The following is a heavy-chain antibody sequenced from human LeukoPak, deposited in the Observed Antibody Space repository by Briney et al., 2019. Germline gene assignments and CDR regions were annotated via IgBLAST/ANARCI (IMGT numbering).Heavy chain of an antibody. Sequence: SETLSLTCVVSGGSVSGYYWGWIRQPPGRGLEWIGYVYYSGSTNYNPSFKSRITISVDTSRNQFSPQLSSVTAADTAVYYCARIHRYCSGGACYVLDNWGQGTLVAVSS. CDR2: VYYSGST. V-gene: IGHV4-59*02. D-gene: IGHD2-15*01. CDR3: ARIHRYCSGGACYVLDN. J-gene: IGHJ4*02. CDR1: GGSVSGYY.